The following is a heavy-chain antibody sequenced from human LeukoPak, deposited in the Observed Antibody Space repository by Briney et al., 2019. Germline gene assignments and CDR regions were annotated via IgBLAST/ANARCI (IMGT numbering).Heavy chain of an antibody. Sequence: ASVKVSCKASGYTFTGHYIYWVRQAPGQGLEWMGWINPNSGGTNYAQKFQGRVTMTRDTSISTAYLELSRLRSDDTAVYYCARDNNFVEDYWGQGTLVTVSS. J-gene: IGHJ4*02. D-gene: IGHD2/OR15-2a*01. CDR1: GYTFTGHY. CDR2: INPNSGGT. CDR3: ARDNNFVEDY. V-gene: IGHV1-2*02.